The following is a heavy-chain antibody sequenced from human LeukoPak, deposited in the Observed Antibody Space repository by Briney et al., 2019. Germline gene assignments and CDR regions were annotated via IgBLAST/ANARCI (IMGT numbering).Heavy chain of an antibody. J-gene: IGHJ4*02. CDR2: ISAYNGNT. CDR1: GYTFTSYG. V-gene: IGHV1-18*01. Sequence: ASVKVSCKASGYTFTSYGISWVRQAPGQGLEWMGWISAYNGNTNYAQKLQGRVTMTTDTSTSTAYMELRSLRSDDTAVYYCARGAYYYDSSGYPRDYWGQGTLVTVSS. CDR3: ARGAYYYDSSGYPRDY. D-gene: IGHD3-22*01.